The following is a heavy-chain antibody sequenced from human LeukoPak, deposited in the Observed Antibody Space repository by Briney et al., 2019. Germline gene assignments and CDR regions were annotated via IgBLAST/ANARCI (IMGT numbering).Heavy chain of an antibody. CDR1: GGTFSSYA. V-gene: IGHV1-69*04. D-gene: IGHD3-22*01. Sequence: SVKVSCKASGGTFSSYAISWVRQAPGPGLEWMGRIIPILGIENYAQKFQGKVTITADKSTSTAYMELISLRSDDTAVYYCAGYYYDSSGYETFDDWGQGTLVTVSS. J-gene: IGHJ4*02. CDR2: IIPILGIE. CDR3: AGYYYDSSGYETFDD.